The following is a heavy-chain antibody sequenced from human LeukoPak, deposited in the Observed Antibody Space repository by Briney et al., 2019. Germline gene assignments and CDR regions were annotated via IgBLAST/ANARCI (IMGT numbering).Heavy chain of an antibody. CDR1: GGSISSSSYY. CDR2: IYYSGST. CDR3: ARLGGVTTGLDY. Sequence: SETLSLTCTVSGGSISSSSYYWGWIRQPPGKGLEWIGSIYYSGSTYYNPSLKSRVTISVDTSKNQFSLKLSSVTAADTAVYYCARLGGVTTGLDYWGQGTLVTVSS. V-gene: IGHV4-39*07. D-gene: IGHD4-17*01. J-gene: IGHJ4*02.